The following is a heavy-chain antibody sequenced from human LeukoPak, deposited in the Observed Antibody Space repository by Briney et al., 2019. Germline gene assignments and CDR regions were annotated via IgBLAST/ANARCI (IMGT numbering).Heavy chain of an antibody. Sequence: GETLKISCKGSGYSFTSYWIGWVRQMPGKGLEWMGIIYPGDSDTRYSPSFQGQVTISADKSISTAYLQWSSLKASDTAMYYCARSYCGGDCYSPGAFDIWGQGTMVTVSS. V-gene: IGHV5-51*01. J-gene: IGHJ3*02. D-gene: IGHD2-21*02. CDR2: IYPGDSDT. CDR1: GYSFTSYW. CDR3: ARSYCGGDCYSPGAFDI.